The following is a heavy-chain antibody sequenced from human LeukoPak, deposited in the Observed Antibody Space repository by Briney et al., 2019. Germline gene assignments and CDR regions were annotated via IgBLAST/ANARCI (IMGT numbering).Heavy chain of an antibody. CDR3: AKDGDCRGASCDRLYYQYYYMDV. CDR2: ISHDGSQK. CDR1: GFTFNNYG. D-gene: IGHD2-15*01. J-gene: IGHJ6*03. V-gene: IGHV3-30*02. Sequence: GGSLRLSCVASGFTFNNYGMHGVRQAPGKGLEWVTFISHDGSQKYYADSVKGRFTISRDDSRTTLFLQMNSLRGDDTAVYYCAKDGDCRGASCDRLYYQYYYMDVWGKGTTVTVSS.